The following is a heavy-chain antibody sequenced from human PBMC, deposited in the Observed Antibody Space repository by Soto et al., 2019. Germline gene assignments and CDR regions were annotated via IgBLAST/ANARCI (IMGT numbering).Heavy chain of an antibody. Sequence: EVQLLESGGGLVQPGGSLRLSCAASGFTFSSYAMSWVRQAPGKGLEWVSAISGSGGSTYYADSVKGRFTISRDNSKNTLYLQMNSLRVEDTAVYYCAKDRGVRGVKFDYWGQGTLVTVSS. CDR1: GFTFSSYA. J-gene: IGHJ4*02. D-gene: IGHD3-10*01. CDR2: ISGSGGST. CDR3: AKDRGVRGVKFDY. V-gene: IGHV3-23*01.